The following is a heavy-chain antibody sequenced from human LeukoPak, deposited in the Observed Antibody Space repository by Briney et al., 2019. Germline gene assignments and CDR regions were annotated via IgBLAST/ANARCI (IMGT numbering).Heavy chain of an antibody. D-gene: IGHD6-19*01. CDR1: GFTFSDYY. CDR3: TRRAYSGGWLAPDY. CDR2: ISSSSSYT. Sequence: PGGSLRLSCAASGFTFSDYYMSWIRQAPGKGLEWVSYISSSSSYTNYADSVKGRFTISRDNAKNSLYLQLSSLTVEDTAVYYCTRRAYSGGWLAPDYWGQGTLVTVSS. V-gene: IGHV3-11*03. J-gene: IGHJ4*02.